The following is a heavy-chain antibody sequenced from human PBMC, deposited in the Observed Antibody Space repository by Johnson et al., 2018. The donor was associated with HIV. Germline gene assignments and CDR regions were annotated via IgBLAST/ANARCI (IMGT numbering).Heavy chain of an antibody. CDR1: GFPFTSAW. Sequence: VQLVESGGGLVKPGGSLRLSCAVSGFPFTSAWMSWVRQSPGKGLEWVGRIKSKTDGGTTDYAAPVKGRSPISRDDSKRTLYLQMNSLKTEDTAVDYCTSELSSAGDAFDIWGPGTMVTGSS. D-gene: IGHD3-22*01. CDR3: TSELSSAGDAFDI. CDR2: IKSKTDGGTT. V-gene: IGHV3-15*01. J-gene: IGHJ3*02.